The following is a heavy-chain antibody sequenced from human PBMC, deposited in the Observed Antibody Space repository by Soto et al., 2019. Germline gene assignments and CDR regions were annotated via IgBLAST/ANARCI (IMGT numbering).Heavy chain of an antibody. Sequence: ASVKVSCKASGYTFTSYGISWVRQAPGQGLEWMGWISAYNGNTNYAQKLQGRVTMTTDTSTSTAYMELRSLRSDDTAVYYCARDCSGGSCYSIYYYGMDVWGQGTTVTVSS. CDR1: GYTFTSYG. V-gene: IGHV1-18*01. CDR3: ARDCSGGSCYSIYYYGMDV. J-gene: IGHJ6*02. CDR2: ISAYNGNT. D-gene: IGHD2-15*01.